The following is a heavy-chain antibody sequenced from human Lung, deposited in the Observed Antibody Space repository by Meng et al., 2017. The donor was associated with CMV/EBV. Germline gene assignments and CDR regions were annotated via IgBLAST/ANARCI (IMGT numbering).Heavy chain of an antibody. V-gene: IGHV3-30*02. CDR2: IRYDGSKE. D-gene: IGHD5-18*01. CDR1: GFIFSSYG. Sequence: GGSXRLXCAASGFIFSSYGMHWDRQAPGKGLEWVAFIRYDGSKEYYVDFVKGRFTISRDNSKNTLYLQMHSLRPGDTAVYYCAKERIRYNYGSETIDDWGQGXLVTVSS. CDR3: AKERIRYNYGSETIDD. J-gene: IGHJ4*02.